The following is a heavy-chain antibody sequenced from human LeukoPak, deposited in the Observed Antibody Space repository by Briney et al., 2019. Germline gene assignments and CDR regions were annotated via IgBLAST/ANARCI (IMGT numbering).Heavy chain of an antibody. V-gene: IGHV5-51*01. D-gene: IGHD3-10*01. Sequence: GESLKISCKGSGYSLTSYWIGWVRQMPGKGLEWMGIIYPGDSDTRYSPSFQGQVTISADKSISTAYLQWSSLKASDTAMYYCARLFHYYGSGSALVPNENWFDPWGQGTLVTVSS. CDR1: GYSLTSYW. J-gene: IGHJ5*02. CDR3: ARLFHYYGSGSALVPNENWFDP. CDR2: IYPGDSDT.